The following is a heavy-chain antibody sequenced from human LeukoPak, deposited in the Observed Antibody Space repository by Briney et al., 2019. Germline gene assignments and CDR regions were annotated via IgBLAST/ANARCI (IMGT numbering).Heavy chain of an antibody. CDR3: ARVMSPINCSSTSCYRYYFDY. Sequence: PSETLSLTCAVYGGSFSGYYWGWIRQPPGKGLEWIGEINHSGSTNYNPSLKSRATISVDTSKNQFSLKLSSVTAADTAVYYCARVMSPINCSSTSCYRYYFDYWGQGTLVTVSS. CDR2: INHSGST. V-gene: IGHV4-34*01. D-gene: IGHD2-2*01. CDR1: GGSFSGYY. J-gene: IGHJ4*02.